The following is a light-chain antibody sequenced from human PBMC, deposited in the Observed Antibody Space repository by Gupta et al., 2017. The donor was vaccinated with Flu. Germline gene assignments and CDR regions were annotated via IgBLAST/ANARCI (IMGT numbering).Light chain of an antibody. Sequence: SITISCAGTSNDVGSYKFVSWYQQHPAKAHKLMIYDVSKRSAGVAGRFSGSKSGNTASLTISGLQAEDEADYYCCSHTSSSSMGVGGGTKVTVL. CDR1: SNDVGSYKF. CDR3: CSHTSSSSMG. J-gene: IGLJ2*01. V-gene: IGLV2-14*02. CDR2: DVS.